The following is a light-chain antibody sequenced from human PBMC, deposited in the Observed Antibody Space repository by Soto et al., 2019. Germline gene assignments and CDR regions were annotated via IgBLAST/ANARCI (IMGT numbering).Light chain of an antibody. J-gene: IGKJ2*01. V-gene: IGKV3D-20*02. Sequence: ENVLTQSPGTLSLSPGETATLSCRASQTVTRSYLAWYQQKPGQGPRLLIYGASTRATGIPDRFSGSESGTDFTLTISSLEPEDFAIYYCQHRSNWRMYTFGQGTKLEIK. CDR1: QTVTRSY. CDR2: GAS. CDR3: QHRSNWRMYT.